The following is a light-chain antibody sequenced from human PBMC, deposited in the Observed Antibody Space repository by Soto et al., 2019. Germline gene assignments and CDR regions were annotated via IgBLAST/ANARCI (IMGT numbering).Light chain of an antibody. Sequence: QSVLTQPPSVSGAPGQRVTISCTGNSSNLGAGYDVHWYQQLPGAAPKLVIFGNRNRPSGVPERFSGSKSGTSASLAITGLETEDEADYYGQAYDYSLTASVFGGGTKLTVL. CDR1: SSNLGAGYD. J-gene: IGLJ3*02. CDR3: QAYDYSLTASV. V-gene: IGLV1-40*01. CDR2: GNR.